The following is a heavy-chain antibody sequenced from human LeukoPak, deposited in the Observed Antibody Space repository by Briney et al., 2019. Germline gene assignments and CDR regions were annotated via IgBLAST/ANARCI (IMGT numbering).Heavy chain of an antibody. D-gene: IGHD3-10*01. CDR1: NYSISSGYY. CDR2: ISHGGST. CDR3: ARDPHIYGSGRSDFDY. J-gene: IGHJ4*02. V-gene: IGHV4-38-2*02. Sequence: SETLSLTCTVSNYSISSGYYWGWIRQSPGKGLEWIGSISHGGSTYYNPSLRSRVIVSVDTSKNHFSLKMNSVTVADTAVYYCARDPHIYGSGRSDFDYWGQGSLVTVSS.